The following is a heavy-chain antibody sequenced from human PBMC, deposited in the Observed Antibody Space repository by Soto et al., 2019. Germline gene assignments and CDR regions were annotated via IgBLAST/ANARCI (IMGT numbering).Heavy chain of an antibody. J-gene: IGHJ4*02. CDR3: ARDSETNGYGYDYFDY. V-gene: IGHV3-30*04. D-gene: IGHD5-12*01. CDR1: GFTFRTYA. Sequence: QVQLVESGGGVVQPGRSLKLSCAASGFTFRTYAMHWVRQAPGKGLEWVAVISYDGSNTYYADSVKGRFTISRDNSKNRLELQMNSLRTEDSAVYYCARDSETNGYGYDYFDYWGQGTLVTVSS. CDR2: ISYDGSNT.